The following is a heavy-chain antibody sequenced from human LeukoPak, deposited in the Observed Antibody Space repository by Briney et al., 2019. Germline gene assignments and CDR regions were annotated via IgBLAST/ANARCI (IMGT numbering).Heavy chain of an antibody. Sequence: PGGSLRLSCAASGFTFSSYGMSWVRQAPGKGLEWVSAISGSGDRTYYADSVKGRFTISRDNSKNTLYLQMNSLRAEDTAVYYCAKGGRVGGGITMIRGVRNFYYYMDVWGEGITVIISS. CDR2: ISGSGDRT. V-gene: IGHV3-23*01. J-gene: IGHJ6*03. D-gene: IGHD3-10*01. CDR1: GFTFSSYG. CDR3: AKGGRVGGGITMIRGVRNFYYYMDV.